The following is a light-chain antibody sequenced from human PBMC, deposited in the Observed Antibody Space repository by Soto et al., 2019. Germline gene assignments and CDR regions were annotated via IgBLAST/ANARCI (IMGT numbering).Light chain of an antibody. CDR1: QSLSRS. CDR2: DAS. V-gene: IGKV3-11*01. Sequence: VLTQSPATLSLSPGDRATLSCRASQSLSRSLTWYQQKPGQAPRLLIYDASTRATGIPPRFSGSGSGTDFTLTISSLEPEDFAVYYCQQRSNSFGGGTKVDIK. CDR3: QQRSNS. J-gene: IGKJ4*01.